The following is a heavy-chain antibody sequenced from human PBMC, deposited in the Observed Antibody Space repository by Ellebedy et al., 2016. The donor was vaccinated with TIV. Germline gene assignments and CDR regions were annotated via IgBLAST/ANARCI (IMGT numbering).Heavy chain of an antibody. CDR1: GGSISSREYY. CDR3: ARDWDSGYTYGY. Sequence: SETLSLXCTVSGGSISSREYYWGWIRQPPGKGLEWIGSIYYNGRTYYDPSLKSQVSISVDTSRNQFSLELTSVTAADTAVYYCARDWDSGYTYGYWGQGTLVTVSS. V-gene: IGHV4-39*07. J-gene: IGHJ4*02. CDR2: IYYNGRT. D-gene: IGHD5-18*01.